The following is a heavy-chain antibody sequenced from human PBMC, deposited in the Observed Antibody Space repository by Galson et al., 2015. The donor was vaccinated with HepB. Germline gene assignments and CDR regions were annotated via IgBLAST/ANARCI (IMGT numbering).Heavy chain of an antibody. CDR2: ISSSSSTI. D-gene: IGHD3-10*01. Sequence: SLRLSCAASGFTFSSYSMNWVRQAPGKGLEWVSYISSSSSTIYYADSVKGRFTISRDNAKNSLYLQMNSLRAEDTAVYYCARDYGSGSYYHYYYGMDVWGQGTTVTVSS. J-gene: IGHJ6*02. CDR1: GFTFSSYS. CDR3: ARDYGSGSYYHYYYGMDV. V-gene: IGHV3-48*04.